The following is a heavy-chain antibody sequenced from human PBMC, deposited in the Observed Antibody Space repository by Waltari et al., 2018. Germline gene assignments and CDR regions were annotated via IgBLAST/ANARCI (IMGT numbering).Heavy chain of an antibody. D-gene: IGHD3-10*01. J-gene: IGHJ6*02. CDR2: IYTSGST. V-gene: IGHV4-61*09. CDR3: ARDALLWFRYGMDV. CDR1: SGSISSGSYY. Sequence: QVQLQESGPGLVKPSQTLSLTCTVSSGSISSGSYYWSWIRQPAGKGLEWIGYIYTSGSTNYNPSLKSRVTISVDTSKNQFSLKLSSVTAADTAVYYCARDALLWFRYGMDVWGQGTTVTVSS.